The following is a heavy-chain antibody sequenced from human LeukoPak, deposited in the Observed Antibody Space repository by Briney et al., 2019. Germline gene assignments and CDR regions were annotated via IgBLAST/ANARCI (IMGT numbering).Heavy chain of an antibody. CDR2: ISSSSSTI. V-gene: IGHV3-48*01. CDR3: AKRYCSSTSCSARFDY. D-gene: IGHD2-2*01. Sequence: GGSLRLSCAASGFTFSSYSMNWVRQAPGKGLEWVSYISSSSSTIYYADSVKGRFTISRDNAKNSLYLQMNSLRAEDTAVYYCAKRYCSSTSCSARFDYWGQGTLVTVSS. CDR1: GFTFSSYS. J-gene: IGHJ4*02.